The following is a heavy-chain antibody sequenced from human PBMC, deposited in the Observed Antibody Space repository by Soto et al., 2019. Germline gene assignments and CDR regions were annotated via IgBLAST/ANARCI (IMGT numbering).Heavy chain of an antibody. CDR2: VNPQSGKT. D-gene: IGHD1-1*01. V-gene: IGHV1-8*01. Sequence: QVQLVQSGAEAKKPGASVKVSCKASGYTFSNHDINWVRQASGQGLEGMGWVNPQSGKTEYVQKFQGRVTMTRAPPTNTAYRDVSCLTSEETAVDSCAIQTPSLSYLNRWGPGTLVIVSS. CDR3: AIQTPSLSYLNR. CDR1: GYTFSNHD. J-gene: IGHJ4*02.